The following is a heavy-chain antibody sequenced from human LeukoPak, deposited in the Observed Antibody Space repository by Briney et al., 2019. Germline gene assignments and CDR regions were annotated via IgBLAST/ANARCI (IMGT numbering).Heavy chain of an antibody. J-gene: IGHJ2*01. CDR3: ARWTNSYFGL. Sequence: GGSLRLSCEASGFTVTSNGMHWVRQAPGKGLEDVSAISSNGVDTYYANSVKGRFIVSRDTSKNTVYLQMGSLRTEDMAVYYCARWTNSYFGLWGRGTLVTVSS. D-gene: IGHD3/OR15-3a*01. V-gene: IGHV3-64*01. CDR2: ISSNGVDT. CDR1: GFTVTSNG.